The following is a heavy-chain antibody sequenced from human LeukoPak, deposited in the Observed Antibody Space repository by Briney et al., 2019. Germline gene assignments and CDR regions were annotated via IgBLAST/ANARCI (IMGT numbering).Heavy chain of an antibody. D-gene: IGHD3-16*02. Sequence: ASVKVSCKASGYTFSSYGISWVRQAPGQGLEWMGWINIYKGNTKYEQKFQGRVTMTTDTSTNTAYMAVTSLSSDDTAVYYCARDQYDSVWDSHRPYFDYWGQGTLVTVSS. CDR1: GYTFSSYG. CDR3: ARDQYDSVWDSHRPYFDY. J-gene: IGHJ4*02. V-gene: IGHV1-18*01. CDR2: INIYKGNT.